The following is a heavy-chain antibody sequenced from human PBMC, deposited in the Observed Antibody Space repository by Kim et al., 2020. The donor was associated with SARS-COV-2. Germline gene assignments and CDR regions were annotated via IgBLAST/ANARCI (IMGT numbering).Heavy chain of an antibody. D-gene: IGHD3-9*01. CDR3: VGSQTGYYP. J-gene: IGHJ5*02. CDR2: VFHTGDT. V-gene: IGHV4-59*13. Sequence: SETLSLTCSVSGGSMNSFYWTWIRQPPGKGLEWIGYVFHTGDTYYIPSLRSRVSMSIDTSKNQFSLRLNSVTAADTAVYYCVGSQTGYYPWGQGTLVTVSS. CDR1: GGSMNSFY.